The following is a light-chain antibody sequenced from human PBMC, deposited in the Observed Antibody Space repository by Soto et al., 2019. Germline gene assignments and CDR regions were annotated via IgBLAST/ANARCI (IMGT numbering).Light chain of an antibody. CDR2: EVS. CDR1: SSDVGGYNY. CDR3: SSDAGSNTVV. V-gene: IGLV2-8*01. J-gene: IGLJ2*01. Sequence: QSALTQPPSASGSPGQSVTISCTGTSSDVGGYNYVSWYQQHPGKAPKLMMYEVSKRPSGVPDRFSGSKSGNTASLTVAGRQAEDEADYYCSSDAGSNTVVFGGGTKLTVL.